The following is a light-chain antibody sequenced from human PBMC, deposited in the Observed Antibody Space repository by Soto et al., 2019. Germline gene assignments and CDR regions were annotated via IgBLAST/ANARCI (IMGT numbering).Light chain of an antibody. J-gene: IGKJ1*01. V-gene: IGKV1-5*01. Sequence: DIQMTQSPSTLSGSVGDIVTITCRASQSISSWLALYQHKPGKAPKLLIYDASNLDSGVPSRFSGSGSGTEFSLTISNLQPDDCATYYCQQYENYWTFGQGTKVDIK. CDR2: DAS. CDR1: QSISSW. CDR3: QQYENYWT.